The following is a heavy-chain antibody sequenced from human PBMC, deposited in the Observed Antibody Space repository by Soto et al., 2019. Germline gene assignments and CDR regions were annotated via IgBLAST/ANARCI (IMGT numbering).Heavy chain of an antibody. D-gene: IGHD3-9*01. Sequence: SETLSLTCTVSGGSISSYYWSWIRQPPGKGLEWIGYIYYSGSTNYNPSLKSRVTISVDTSKNQFSLKLSSVTAADTAVYYCAREWDYDILAGGWFDPWGQGTLVTVSS. J-gene: IGHJ5*02. CDR3: AREWDYDILAGGWFDP. CDR2: IYYSGST. V-gene: IGHV4-59*01. CDR1: GGSISSYY.